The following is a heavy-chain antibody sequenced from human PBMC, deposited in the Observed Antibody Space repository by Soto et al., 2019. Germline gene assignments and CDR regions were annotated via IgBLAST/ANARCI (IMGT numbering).Heavy chain of an antibody. CDR2: IFYSGST. CDR3: ARVVAVASFDS. D-gene: IGHD6-19*01. J-gene: IGHJ4*02. CDR1: SGSISGYY. Sequence: QVQLQESGPGLVKPSETLSLTCTVSSGSISGYYWSWIRQPPGKGLEWIGYIFYSGSTNYNPSLLSRVTISVDTSKNQFSLKLSSVTAADTAVYYCARVVAVASFDSWGQGTLVTVSS. V-gene: IGHV4-59*01.